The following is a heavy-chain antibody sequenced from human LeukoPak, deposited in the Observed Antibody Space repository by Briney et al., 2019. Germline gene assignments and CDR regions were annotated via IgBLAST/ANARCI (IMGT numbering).Heavy chain of an antibody. V-gene: IGHV3-49*04. CDR2: IRSRPFGATP. Sequence: SVRLSCSASGFTFVDEAINWVREAPGKGLEWVGFIRSRPFGATPEYAASVRGRFSISRDDSETIAYLQMNSLKTEDTAVYYCTRGRVTSLDSWGQGTLVTVSS. CDR1: GFTFVDEA. CDR3: TRGRVTSLDS. J-gene: IGHJ5*01. D-gene: IGHD2-21*02.